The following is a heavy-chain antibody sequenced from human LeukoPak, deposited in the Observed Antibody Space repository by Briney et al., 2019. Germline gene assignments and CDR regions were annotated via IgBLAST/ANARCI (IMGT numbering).Heavy chain of an antibody. CDR1: GFTFSSYG. CDR2: IRYDGSDK. Sequence: GSLRLSCAASGFTFSSYGMHWVRPAPGKGLEWVAFIRYDGSDKYYADSVKGRFTVSRDNSKNTLYLQMNSLRAEDTTVYYCAKNPTALSIAAAGTFDYWGQGTLVTVSS. V-gene: IGHV3-30*02. D-gene: IGHD6-13*01. CDR3: AKNPTALSIAAAGTFDY. J-gene: IGHJ4*02.